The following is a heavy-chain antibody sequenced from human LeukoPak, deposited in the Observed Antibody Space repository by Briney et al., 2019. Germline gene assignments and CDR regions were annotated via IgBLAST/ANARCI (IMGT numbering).Heavy chain of an antibody. CDR1: GDSVSSNSAT. V-gene: IGHV6-1*01. J-gene: IGHJ4*02. D-gene: IGHD5-18*01. CDR2: TYYRSKWYN. CDR3: ARDLAGDGGYSYGMVDY. Sequence: SQTLSLTCAISGDSVSSNSATWNWIRQSPSRGLEWLGRTYYRSKWYNDYAESVKSRITINPDTSKNQFSLQLNSVTPEDTAVYFCARDLAGDGGYSYGMVDYWGQGTLVIVSS.